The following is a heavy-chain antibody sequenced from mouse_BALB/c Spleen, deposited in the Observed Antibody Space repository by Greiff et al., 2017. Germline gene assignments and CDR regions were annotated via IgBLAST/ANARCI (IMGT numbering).Heavy chain of an antibody. J-gene: IGHJ4*01. CDR2: IRNKANGYTT. CDR3: AREYGNYAMDY. V-gene: IGHV7-3*02. D-gene: IGHD2-10*02. CDR1: GFTFTDYY. Sequence: EVHLVESGGGLVQPGGSLRLSCATSGFTFTDYYMSWVRQPPGKALEWLGFIRNKANGYTTEYSASVKGRFTISRDNSQSILYLQMNTLRAEDSATYYCAREYGNYAMDYWGQGTSVTVSS.